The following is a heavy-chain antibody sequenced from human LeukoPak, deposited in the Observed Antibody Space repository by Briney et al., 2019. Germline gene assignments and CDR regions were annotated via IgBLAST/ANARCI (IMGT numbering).Heavy chain of an antibody. V-gene: IGHV3-30*04. J-gene: IGHJ4*02. CDR3: ARERGGYSYGDLPLRSGIFDY. D-gene: IGHD5-18*01. CDR2: ISYDGSNK. Sequence: GGSLRLSCAASGFTFSSYAMHWVRQAPGKGLEWVAGISYDGSNKYYADSVKGRFTISRDNSKNTLYLQMNSLRAEDTAVYYCARERGGYSYGDLPLRSGIFDYWGQGTLVTVSS. CDR1: GFTFSSYA.